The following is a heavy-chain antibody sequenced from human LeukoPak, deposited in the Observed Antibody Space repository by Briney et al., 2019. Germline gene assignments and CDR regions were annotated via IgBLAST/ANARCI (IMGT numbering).Heavy chain of an antibody. CDR2: MNPNSGNT. V-gene: IGHV1-8*01. D-gene: IGHD2-8*01. Sequence: ASVKVSCKASGYTFTSYDIHWVRQATGQGLEWMGWMNPNSGNTGYAQKFQGRVTMTRNTSISTAYMELSSLRSEDTAVYYCARGLGYCTNGVCYNWFDPWGQGTLVTVSS. CDR3: ARGLGYCTNGVCYNWFDP. J-gene: IGHJ5*02. CDR1: GYTFTSYD.